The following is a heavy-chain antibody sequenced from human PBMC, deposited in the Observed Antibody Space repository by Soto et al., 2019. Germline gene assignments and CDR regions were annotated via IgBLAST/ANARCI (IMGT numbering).Heavy chain of an antibody. CDR2: IKSKTDGGTT. J-gene: IGHJ6*03. D-gene: IGHD2-15*01. Sequence: EVQLVESGGGLVKPGGSLRLSCAASGFTFSNAWMSWVRQAPGKGLEWVGRIKSKTDGGTTDYAAPVKGRFTISRDDSKNTLYLQMNSLKTEDTAVYYCTTEAYCSGGSFYPYYYYYYMDVWGKGTTVTVSS. CDR3: TTEAYCSGGSFYPYYYYYYMDV. CDR1: GFTFSNAW. V-gene: IGHV3-15*01.